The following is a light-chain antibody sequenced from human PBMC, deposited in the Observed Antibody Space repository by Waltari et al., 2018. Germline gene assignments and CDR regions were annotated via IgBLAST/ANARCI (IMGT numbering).Light chain of an antibody. CDR1: QSSSDY. CDR3: QQSYS. Sequence: DIQMTQSPSPLSASVGDRVTITCRASQSSSDYLNWYQQKPGKAPKLLIYAASTLQSGVPSRFSGSGAGTEFALTISSLQPEDFATYYCQQSYSFGQGTRLEIK. V-gene: IGKV1-39*01. CDR2: AAS. J-gene: IGKJ5*01.